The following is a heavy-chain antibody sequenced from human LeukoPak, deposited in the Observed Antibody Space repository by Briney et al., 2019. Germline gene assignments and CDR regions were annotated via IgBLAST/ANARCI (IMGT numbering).Heavy chain of an antibody. CDR2: IIPIFGTA. Sequence: SVKVSCKASGGTFSSYTISWVRQAPGQGLEWMGGIIPIFGTANYAQKFQGRVTITADESTSTAYMELSSLRSDDTAVYYCARVISAQWLVGFNFDYWGQGTLVTVSS. V-gene: IGHV1-69*01. CDR3: ARVISAQWLVGFNFDY. J-gene: IGHJ4*02. CDR1: GGTFSSYT. D-gene: IGHD6-19*01.